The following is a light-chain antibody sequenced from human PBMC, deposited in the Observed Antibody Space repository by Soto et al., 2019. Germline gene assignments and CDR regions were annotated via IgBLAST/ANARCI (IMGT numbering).Light chain of an antibody. CDR3: QQYNNWPAIT. Sequence: DIQMTQSPSALSASVGDTVTITCRASQGISSYLTWYQQKPGKAPKVLIYVASTLESGVPSRFSGSGSGTDFTLTISSLQSEDFAIYYCQQYNNWPAITFGQGTRLEIK. V-gene: IGKV1-9*01. J-gene: IGKJ5*01. CDR1: QGISSY. CDR2: VAS.